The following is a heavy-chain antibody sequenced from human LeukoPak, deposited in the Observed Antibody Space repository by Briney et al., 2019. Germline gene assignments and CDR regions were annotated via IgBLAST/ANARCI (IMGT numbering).Heavy chain of an antibody. D-gene: IGHD3-10*01. CDR3: GRQAPMVRGVIIDY. Sequence: SETLSLTCTVSGGSISSYYWSWIRKPPGKGLEWIGYIYYSGSTNYNPSLKSRVTISVDTSKNQFSLKLSSVTAADTAVYYCGRQAPMVRGVIIDYWGQGTLVTVSS. CDR2: IYYSGST. J-gene: IGHJ4*02. CDR1: GGSISSYY. V-gene: IGHV4-59*08.